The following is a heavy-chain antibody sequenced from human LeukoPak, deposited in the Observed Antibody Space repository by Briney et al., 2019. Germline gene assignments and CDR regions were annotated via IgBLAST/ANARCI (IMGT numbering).Heavy chain of an antibody. J-gene: IGHJ4*02. CDR2: ISSSGSTI. CDR1: GFTFSSYE. Sequence: HTGGSLRLSCAASGFTFSSYEMNWVRQAPGKGLEWVSYISSSGSTIYYADSVKGRFTISRDNSKNTLYLQMNSLRTGDTAVYYCAKCDDSCYSPYDYWGQGTLVTVSS. CDR3: AKCDDSCYSPYDY. V-gene: IGHV3-48*03. D-gene: IGHD2-15*01.